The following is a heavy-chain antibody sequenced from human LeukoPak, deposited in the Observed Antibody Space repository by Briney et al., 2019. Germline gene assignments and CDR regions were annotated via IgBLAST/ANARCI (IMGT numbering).Heavy chain of an antibody. V-gene: IGHV4-59*08. Sequence: SETLSLTCTVSGGSISSYYWSWNRQPPGKGLEWIGYIYYSGSTNYNPSLKSRVTISVDTSKNQFSLKLSSVTAADTAVYYCATQTSASIYYYYYYMDVWGKGTTVTVSS. CDR1: GGSISSYY. CDR2: IYYSGST. D-gene: IGHD6-6*01. J-gene: IGHJ6*03. CDR3: ATQTSASIYYYYYYMDV.